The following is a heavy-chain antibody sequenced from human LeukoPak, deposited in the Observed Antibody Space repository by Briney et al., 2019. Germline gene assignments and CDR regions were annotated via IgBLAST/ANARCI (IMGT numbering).Heavy chain of an antibody. CDR3: AKDTALMTVTTYDY. D-gene: IGHD4-17*01. CDR1: GFTFSSYA. CDR2: ISGSGGST. J-gene: IGHJ4*02. V-gene: IGHV3-23*01. Sequence: GGSLRLSCAASGFTFSSYAMSWVRQAPGKGLEWVSAISGSGGSTYYADSVKGRFTISRDNSKNMLYLQMNSLRAEDTAAYYCAKDTALMTVTTYDYWGQGTLVTVSS.